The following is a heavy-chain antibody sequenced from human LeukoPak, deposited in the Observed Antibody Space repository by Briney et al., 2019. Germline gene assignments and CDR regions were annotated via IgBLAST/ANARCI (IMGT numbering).Heavy chain of an antibody. CDR2: INSDGSST. J-gene: IGHJ4*02. D-gene: IGHD3-22*01. CDR3: ARDPETSYYDSSGYRGAHYFDY. CDR1: GFTFSSYW. V-gene: IGHV3-74*01. Sequence: GGSLRLSCAASGFTFSSYWMHWVRQAPGKGLVWVSRINSDGSSTSYADSVKGRLTISRDNAKNTLYLQMNSLRAEDTAVYYCARDPETSYYDSSGYRGAHYFDYWGQGTLVTVSS.